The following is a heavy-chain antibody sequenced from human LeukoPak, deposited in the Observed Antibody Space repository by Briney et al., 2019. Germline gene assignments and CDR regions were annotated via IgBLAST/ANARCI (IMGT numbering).Heavy chain of an antibody. CDR1: GGSFSGYY. CDR2: INHGGST. CDR3: ARYIAARPRSGSYYYYMDV. D-gene: IGHD6-6*01. V-gene: IGHV4-34*01. J-gene: IGHJ6*03. Sequence: SETLSLTCAVYGGSFSGYYWSWIRQPPGKGLEWVGEINHGGSTNYNPSLKSRVTISVDTSKNQFSLKLSSVTAADTAVYYCARYIAARPRSGSYYYYMDVWGKGTTVTVSS.